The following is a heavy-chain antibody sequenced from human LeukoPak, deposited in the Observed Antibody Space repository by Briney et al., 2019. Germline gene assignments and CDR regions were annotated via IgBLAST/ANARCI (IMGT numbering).Heavy chain of an antibody. CDR2: IYYSGST. Sequence: SETLSLTCTVSGGSISSSSYYWGWIRQPPGKGLEWIGSIYYSGSTYYNPSLKSRVTISVDTSKNQFSLKLSSVTAADTAVYYCARSPVGATDYWGQGTLVTVSS. CDR1: GGSISSSSYY. D-gene: IGHD1-26*01. J-gene: IGHJ4*02. CDR3: ARSPVGATDY. V-gene: IGHV4-39*07.